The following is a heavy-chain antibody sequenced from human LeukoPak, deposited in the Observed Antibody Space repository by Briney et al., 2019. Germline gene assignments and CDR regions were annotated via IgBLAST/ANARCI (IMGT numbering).Heavy chain of an antibody. Sequence: PSQSLSLTCTVSGGSISSGSYYWSWIRQPAGKGLEWIGRIYTSGSTYYNPSLKSRVTISVDTSKNQFSLKLSSVTAADTAVYYCARVPSPENYYDSSGSLDYWGQGTLVTVSS. J-gene: IGHJ4*02. CDR1: GGSISSGSYY. V-gene: IGHV4-61*02. CDR2: IYTSGST. CDR3: ARVPSPENYYDSSGSLDY. D-gene: IGHD3-22*01.